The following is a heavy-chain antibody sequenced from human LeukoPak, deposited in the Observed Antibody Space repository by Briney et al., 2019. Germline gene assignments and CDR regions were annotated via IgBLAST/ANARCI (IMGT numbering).Heavy chain of an antibody. CDR2: IWYDGSDK. D-gene: IGHD6-6*01. V-gene: IGHV3-33*06. CDR3: AKDDDIEQLVGYFDY. J-gene: IGHJ4*02. Sequence: GGSLRLSCAASGFTFSDSGMHWVRQAPGKGLEWVAIIWYDGSDKYYAESVKGRFTISRDNSKNTLYLQMNSLRAEDTAVYYCAKDDDIEQLVGYFDYWGQGTLVTVSS. CDR1: GFTFSDSG.